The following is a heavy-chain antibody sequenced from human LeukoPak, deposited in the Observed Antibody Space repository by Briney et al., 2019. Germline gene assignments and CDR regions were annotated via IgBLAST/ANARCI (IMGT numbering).Heavy chain of an antibody. CDR1: GFTFRNYA. D-gene: IGHD6-13*01. J-gene: IGHJ4*02. CDR3: AKDGASYTSSHTF. CDR2: VSGSGDSA. Sequence: GGSLRLSCAASGFTFRNYAMSWVRQAPGKGLQWVSGVSGSGDSAYYADSVKGRFTISRDNSKNTLYLQLNSLRVEDTAIYYCAKDGASYTSSHTFWGQGTLVTVSS. V-gene: IGHV3-23*01.